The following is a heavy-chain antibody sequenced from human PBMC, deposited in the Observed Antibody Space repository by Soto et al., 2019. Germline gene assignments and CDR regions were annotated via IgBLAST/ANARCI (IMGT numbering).Heavy chain of an antibody. Sequence: QVQLVESGGGVVQPGRSLRLSCAASGFTFSSYAMHWVRQAPGKGLEWVAVISYDGSNKYYADSVKGRFTISRDNSKNTLYLQMNSQRAEDTAVYYCARATPIIAVAAGRIDYWGQGTLVTVSS. CDR3: ARATPIIAVAAGRIDY. J-gene: IGHJ4*02. CDR1: GFTFSSYA. V-gene: IGHV3-30-3*01. D-gene: IGHD6-19*01. CDR2: ISYDGSNK.